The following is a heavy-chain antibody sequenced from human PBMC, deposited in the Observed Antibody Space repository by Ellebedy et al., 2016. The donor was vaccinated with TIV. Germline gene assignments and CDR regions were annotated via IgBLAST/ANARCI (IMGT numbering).Heavy chain of an antibody. CDR1: GFTFSGSA. CDR3: ARAGEYCDFPQNCYAMDV. D-gene: IGHD2/OR15-2a*01. CDR2: ISASGGGP. Sequence: GESLKISCSATGFTFSGSAMHWVRQAPGKGLEYVSAISASGGGPFYTDSVKGRFTISRDNSENTLFLQMNSLRAEDTAVYYCARAGEYCDFPQNCYAMDVWGQGTTVTVS. V-gene: IGHV3-64*04. J-gene: IGHJ6*02.